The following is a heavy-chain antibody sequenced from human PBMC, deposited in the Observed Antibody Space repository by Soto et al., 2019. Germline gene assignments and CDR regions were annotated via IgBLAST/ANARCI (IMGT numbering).Heavy chain of an antibody. CDR3: ARGGGGFYDYVWGSYSQGAFDV. D-gene: IGHD3-16*01. J-gene: IGHJ3*01. CDR1: GFTFGDSY. CDR2: ISPGSRFP. Sequence: RLSCAGSGFTFGDSYMSWIRQAPGKGLEWLSYISPGSRFPAYADSVKGRFTISRDNAKNSLSLQMSSLRAEDTAIYYCARGGGGFYDYVWGSYSQGAFDVWGQGTMVTVS. V-gene: IGHV3-11*05.